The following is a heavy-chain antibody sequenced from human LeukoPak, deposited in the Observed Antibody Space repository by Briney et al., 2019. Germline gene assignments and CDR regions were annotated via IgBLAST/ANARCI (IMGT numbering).Heavy chain of an antibody. V-gene: IGHV4-38-2*02. D-gene: IGHD1-26*01. CDR3: ARGKSRGSHIDY. J-gene: IGHJ4*02. CDR1: GYSISSGYY. CDR2: FYDSGNT. Sequence: SETLSLTCTVSGYSISSGYYWGWIRQPPGQGLEWIGSFYDSGNTYYNPSLKSRVTISVDTSKNQFSLKVRSVTAADTAVYFCARGKSRGSHIDYWGQGTLVTVSS.